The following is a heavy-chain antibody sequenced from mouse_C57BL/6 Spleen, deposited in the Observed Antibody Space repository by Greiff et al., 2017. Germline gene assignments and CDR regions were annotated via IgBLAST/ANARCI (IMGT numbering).Heavy chain of an antibody. J-gene: IGHJ4*01. CDR3: ARYYYGSSHYAMDY. V-gene: IGHV1-72*01. Sequence: SCKASGYTFTSYWMHWVKQRPGRGLEWIGRIDPNSGGTKYNEKFKSKATLTVDKPSSTAYMQLSSLTSEDSAVYYCARYYYGSSHYAMDYWGQGTSVTVSS. CDR2: IDPNSGGT. CDR1: GYTFTSYW. D-gene: IGHD1-1*01.